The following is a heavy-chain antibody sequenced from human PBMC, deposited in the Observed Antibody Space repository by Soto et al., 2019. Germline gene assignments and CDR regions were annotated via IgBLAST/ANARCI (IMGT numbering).Heavy chain of an antibody. V-gene: IGHV4-59*01. CDR1: GGSISTNY. D-gene: IGHD1-26*01. CDR3: ARRYGGNFDY. CDR2: ISRSGTT. J-gene: IGHJ4*02. Sequence: TSESLSLTCTGSGGSISTNYWSWIRQPPGKGLEWIGSISRSGTTYYNPSLKSRVTKSIDTSRNQFSLKLSSVTAADTAVYYCARRYGGNFDYWGQGTRVTVS.